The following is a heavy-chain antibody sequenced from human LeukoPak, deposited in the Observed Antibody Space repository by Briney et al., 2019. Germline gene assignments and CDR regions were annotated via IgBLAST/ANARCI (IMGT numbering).Heavy chain of an antibody. CDR1: GFTFSSYS. CDR3: TRGDYYDSSGYYFLFDY. J-gene: IGHJ4*02. V-gene: IGHV3-21*03. D-gene: IGHD3-22*01. Sequence: PGGSLRLSCAASGFTFSSYSMNWVRQAPGKGLEWVSSISSSSSYIYYADSVKGRFTISRDDSKSIAYLQMNSLKTEDTAVYYCTRGDYYDSSGYYFLFDYWGQGTLVTVSS. CDR2: ISSSSSYI.